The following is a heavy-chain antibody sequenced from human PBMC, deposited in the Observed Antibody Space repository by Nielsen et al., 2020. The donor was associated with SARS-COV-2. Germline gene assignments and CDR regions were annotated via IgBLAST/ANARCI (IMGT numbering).Heavy chain of an antibody. V-gene: IGHV3-7*03. J-gene: IGHJ3*02. CDR2: IKQDGRES. D-gene: IGHD4-17*01. CDR1: GFTFSNYW. Sequence: GESLKISCAASGFTFSNYWMSWVRQAPGRGLEWVANIKQDGRESYFVDSVKGRFTISRDNAKNSLYLQMNSLRAEDTAVYYCARVLMTTVTGGYAFDIWGQGTMVTVSS. CDR3: ARVLMTTVTGGYAFDI.